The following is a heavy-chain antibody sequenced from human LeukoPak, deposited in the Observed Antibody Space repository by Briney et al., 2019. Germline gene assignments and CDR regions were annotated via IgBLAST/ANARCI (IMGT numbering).Heavy chain of an antibody. CDR1: GFTFNSFA. V-gene: IGHV3-30*02. CDR2: IQSDGSDK. J-gene: IGHJ4*02. CDR3: VKDLPVLHS. D-gene: IGHD3-16*01. Sequence: GGSLRLSCAASGFTFNSFAMHWVRQAPGKGLEHLAFIQSDGSDKYYADSVKGRFTICRDNSKNTLYLQMNGLRGDDTAVYYCVKDLPVLHSWGQGTLVTVSS.